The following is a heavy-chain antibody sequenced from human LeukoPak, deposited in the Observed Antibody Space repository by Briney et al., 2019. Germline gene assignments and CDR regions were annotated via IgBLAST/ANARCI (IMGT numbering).Heavy chain of an antibody. CDR1: GFTFSSYS. J-gene: IGHJ4*02. D-gene: IGHD6-13*01. CDR3: ARGLAAAGTGD. V-gene: IGHV3-21*01. Sequence: GGSLRLSCAASGFTFSSYSMNWVRQAPGKGLEWVSSITSSSSYIYYADSVKGRFTISRDIAKNSLYLQMNSLRADDTAVYYCARGLAAAGTGDWGQGTLVTVSS. CDR2: ITSSSSYI.